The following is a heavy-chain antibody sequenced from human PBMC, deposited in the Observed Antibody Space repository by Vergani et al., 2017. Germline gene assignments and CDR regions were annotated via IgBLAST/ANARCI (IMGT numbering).Heavy chain of an antibody. D-gene: IGHD3-10*01. J-gene: IGHJ4*02. CDR1: GGSISSYY. Sequence: QVQLQESGPGLVKPSETLSLTCTVSGGSISSYYWSWIRQPQWKGLEWIGYIYYSGSTNYNPSLKSLVPISVETSKNKFSLTLSSVTASDTAVYDCASHVLLWFGEPYDYWGQGTLVTVSS. CDR3: ASHVLLWFGEPYDY. V-gene: IGHV4-59*01. CDR2: IYYSGST.